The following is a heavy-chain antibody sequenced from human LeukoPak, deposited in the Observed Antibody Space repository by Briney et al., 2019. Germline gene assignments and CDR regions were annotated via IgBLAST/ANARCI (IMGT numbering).Heavy chain of an antibody. CDR1: GGAISSYY. CDR3: ARVVDYGDYGSPGYYYYMDV. D-gene: IGHD4-17*01. V-gene: IGHV4-59*01. J-gene: IGHJ6*03. Sequence: SETLSLTCTVSGGAISSYYWSWIRQPPGKGLDWIGYIYYSGNTKYNPSLKSRVAISVDTSKNQFSLKLSSVTAADTAVYYCARVVDYGDYGSPGYYYYMDVWGKGTTVTVSS. CDR2: IYYSGNT.